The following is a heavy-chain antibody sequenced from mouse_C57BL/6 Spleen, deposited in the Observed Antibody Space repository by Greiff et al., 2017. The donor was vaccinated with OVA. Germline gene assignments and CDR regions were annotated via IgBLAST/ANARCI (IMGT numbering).Heavy chain of an antibody. CDR2: IHPNSGST. V-gene: IGHV1-64*01. CDR3: ARYGIYYGNDD. J-gene: IGHJ2*01. CDR1: GYTFTSYW. Sequence: QVQLQQSGAELVKPGASVKLSCKASGYTFTSYWMHWVKQRPGQGLEWIGMIHPNSGSTNYNEKFKSKATLTVDKSSSTAYMQLSSLTSEDSAVYYCARYGIYYGNDDWGQGTTLTVSS. D-gene: IGHD2-1*01.